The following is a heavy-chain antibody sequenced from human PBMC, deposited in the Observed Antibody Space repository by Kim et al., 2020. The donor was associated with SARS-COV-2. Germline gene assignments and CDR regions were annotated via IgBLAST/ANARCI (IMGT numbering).Heavy chain of an antibody. J-gene: IGHJ6*02. CDR2: IYSGGDT. CDR3: ARDPGLPNGMSV. Sequence: GGSLRLSCVASGFTVSSDYMSWVRQAPGRGLEWVSVIYSGGDTYYADSVKGRFTISNHNSENGVYLQTSSLRPEDTAVYYCARDPGLPNGMSVWGQGTTVTVSS. CDR1: GFTVSSDY. V-gene: IGHV3-53*04.